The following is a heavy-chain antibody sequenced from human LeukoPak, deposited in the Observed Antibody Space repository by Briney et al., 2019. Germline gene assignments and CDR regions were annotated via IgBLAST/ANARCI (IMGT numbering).Heavy chain of an antibody. V-gene: IGHV1-8*01. CDR2: MNPNSGNT. D-gene: IGHD3-9*01. CDR1: GYTFTSYD. Sequence: ASVKVSCKASGYTFTSYDINWVRQATGQGLEWMGWMNPNSGNTGYAQKFQGRVTMTRNTSISTAYMELSSLRSEDTAVYYCARASRRPSRFGILRYFDWFDPWGQGTLVTVSS. J-gene: IGHJ5*02. CDR3: ARASRRPSRFGILRYFDWFDP.